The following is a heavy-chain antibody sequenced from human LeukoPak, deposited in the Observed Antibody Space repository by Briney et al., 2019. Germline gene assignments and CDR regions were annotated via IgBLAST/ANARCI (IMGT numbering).Heavy chain of an antibody. D-gene: IGHD6-19*01. Sequence: SETLSLTCTVSSASISSYYWGWIRRPPGKAVEWIGYIQNTGGTNYNPSLKSRVSISKDTSKNQFSLKVSSVTAADTAVYYCAKHGSGWSFDYWGQGTLVTVSS. V-gene: IGHV4-59*01. CDR3: AKHGSGWSFDY. CDR2: IQNTGGT. CDR1: SASISSYY. J-gene: IGHJ4*02.